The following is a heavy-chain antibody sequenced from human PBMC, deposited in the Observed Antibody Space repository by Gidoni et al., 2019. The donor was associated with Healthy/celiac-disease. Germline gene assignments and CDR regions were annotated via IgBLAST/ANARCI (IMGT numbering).Heavy chain of an antibody. CDR1: GFTFSSYW. J-gene: IGHJ6*02. D-gene: IGHD4-17*01. Sequence: EVQLVESGGGLVQPGGSLRLSCAASGFTFSSYWMSWVRQAPGKGLEWVANIKQDGSEKYYVDAVKGRFTSSRDNAKNSLYLQMNSLRAEDTAVYYCATTDDYGDYDDYYYYGMDVWGQGTTVTVSS. V-gene: IGHV3-7*01. CDR3: ATTDDYGDYDDYYYYGMDV. CDR2: IKQDGSEK.